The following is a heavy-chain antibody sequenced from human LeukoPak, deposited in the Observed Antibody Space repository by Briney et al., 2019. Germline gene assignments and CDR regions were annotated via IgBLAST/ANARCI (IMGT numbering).Heavy chain of an antibody. J-gene: IGHJ5*02. CDR3: ARDVKGLFDP. CDR1: GGSISSGSYY. CDR2: IYTSGST. V-gene: IGHV4-61*02. Sequence: SQTLSLTCTVSGGSISSGSYYWSWLRQPAGKGLEWIGRIYTSGSTNYNPSLKGRVTISVDTSKNQFSLKLSSVTAADTAVYYCARDVKGLFDPWGQGTLVTVSS.